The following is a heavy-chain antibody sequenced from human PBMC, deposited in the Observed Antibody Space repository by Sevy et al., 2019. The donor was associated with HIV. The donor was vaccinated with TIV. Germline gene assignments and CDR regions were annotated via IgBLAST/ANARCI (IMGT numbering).Heavy chain of an antibody. V-gene: IGHV3-48*01. CDR1: GFTFSSYD. CDR2: ITTSGGTI. CDR3: ARDKMGESFDI. J-gene: IGHJ3*02. Sequence: GGSLRLSCAASGFTFSSYDMNWVRQAPGKGLEWVSFITTSGGTIYYAHSVKGRFTVSRDSAENSLYLQMNSLRVEDTAVYYCARDKMGESFDIWGQGTMVTVSS. D-gene: IGHD3-16*01.